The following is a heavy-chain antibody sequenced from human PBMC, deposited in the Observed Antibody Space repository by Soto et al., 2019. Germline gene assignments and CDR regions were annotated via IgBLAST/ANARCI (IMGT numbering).Heavy chain of an antibody. CDR2: FDPEDGET. J-gene: IGHJ2*01. V-gene: IGHV1-24*01. Sequence: ASVKVSCKVSGYTLTELSMHWVRQAPGKGLEWMGGFDPEDGETIYAQKFQGRVTMTEDTSTDTAYMELSSLRSEDTAVYYCATDTHYYGSGSYYSYWYFDLWGRGTLVTVSS. CDR3: ATDTHYYGSGSYYSYWYFDL. D-gene: IGHD3-10*01. CDR1: GYTLTELS.